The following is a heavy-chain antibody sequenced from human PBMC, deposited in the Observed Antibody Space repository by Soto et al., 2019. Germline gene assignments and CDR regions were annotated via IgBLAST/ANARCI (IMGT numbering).Heavy chain of an antibody. D-gene: IGHD2-15*01. V-gene: IGHV3-49*03. CDR1: GFTFGDYA. CDR2: IRSKAYGGTT. CDR3: TSTEYTAHQAPNGNIVDNYGMDV. Sequence: PGGSLRLSCTASGFTFGDYAMSWFRQAPGKGLEWVGFIRSKAYGGTTEYDASVKDRFTISRDDSKSIAYLQINSLKTEDTAVYYCTSTEYTAHQAPNGNIVDNYGMDVWGQGTTVTVSS. J-gene: IGHJ6*02.